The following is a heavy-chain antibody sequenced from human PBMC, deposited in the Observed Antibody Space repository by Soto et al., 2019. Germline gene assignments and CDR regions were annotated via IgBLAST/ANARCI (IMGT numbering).Heavy chain of an antibody. CDR3: ARDEAAGTKFVDY. D-gene: IGHD6-13*01. CDR2: IIPILGIA. V-gene: IGHV1-69*04. Sequence: SVKVSCKASGGTFSSYTISWVLQAPGQGLEWMGRIIPILGIANYAQKFQGRVTITADKSTSTAYMELSSLRSEDTAVYYCARDEAAGTKFVDYWGQGTLVTVSS. CDR1: GGTFSSYT. J-gene: IGHJ4*02.